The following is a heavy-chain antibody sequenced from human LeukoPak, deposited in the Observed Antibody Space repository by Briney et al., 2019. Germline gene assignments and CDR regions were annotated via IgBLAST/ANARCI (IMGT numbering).Heavy chain of an antibody. CDR2: IYTSGST. V-gene: IGHV4-4*07. CDR3: VSLGYCSSTSCPGFYYYYYMDV. J-gene: IGHJ6*03. D-gene: IGHD2-2*01. CDR1: GGSISSYY. Sequence: SETLSLTCTVSGGSISSYYWSWIRQPAGKGLEWIGRIYTSGSTNYNPSLKSPVTMSVDTSKNQFSLKLSSVTAADTAVYYCVSLGYCSSTSCPGFYYYYYMDVWGKGTTVTVSS.